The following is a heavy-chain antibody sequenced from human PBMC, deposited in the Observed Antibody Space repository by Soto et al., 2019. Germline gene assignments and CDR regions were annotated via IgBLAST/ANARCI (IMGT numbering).Heavy chain of an antibody. CDR2: ISSSSSYI. Sequence: LRLSCAGSGFTFSSYSMNWVRQAPGKGLEWVSSISSSSSYIYYADSVKGRFTISRDNAKNSLYLQMNSLRAEDTAVYYCAGTYYYDSGGSLGMDVWGQGTRVTVSS. CDR3: AGTYYYDSGGSLGMDV. J-gene: IGHJ6*02. D-gene: IGHD3-22*01. CDR1: GFTFSSYS. V-gene: IGHV3-21*01.